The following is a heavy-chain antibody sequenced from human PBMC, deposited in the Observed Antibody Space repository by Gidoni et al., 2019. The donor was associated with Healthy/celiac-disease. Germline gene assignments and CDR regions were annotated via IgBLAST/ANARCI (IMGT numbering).Heavy chain of an antibody. D-gene: IGHD6-19*01. CDR1: AYTFTSYD. CDR2: MNPNSGNT. V-gene: IGHV1-8*01. CDR3: ARGLRGGWYRRGNRNYGMDV. Sequence: QVQLVQSGAEVTKPGASVKVSCKASAYTFTSYDIHWVRQATGQGLEWMGWMNPNSGNTGDAQKFQGRVTMTRNTSISTAYMELSSLRSEDTAVYYCARGLRGGWYRRGNRNYGMDVWGQGTTVTVSS. J-gene: IGHJ6*02.